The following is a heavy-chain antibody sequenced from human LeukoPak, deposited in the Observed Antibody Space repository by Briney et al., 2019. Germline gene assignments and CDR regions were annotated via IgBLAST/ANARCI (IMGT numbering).Heavy chain of an antibody. D-gene: IGHD3-22*01. CDR1: SGSISSGGYY. CDR3: ARDGGSSGYRYFDL. CDR2: IAHSGGT. J-gene: IGHJ2*01. Sequence: SQTLSLTCIVSSGSISSGGYYWSWIRQHPGKGLEWIGYIAHSGGTLYNPSLKSRVMISLATSKNQFSLKLTSVTAADTAVYYCARDGGSSGYRYFDLWGRGTLVTVS. V-gene: IGHV4-31*03.